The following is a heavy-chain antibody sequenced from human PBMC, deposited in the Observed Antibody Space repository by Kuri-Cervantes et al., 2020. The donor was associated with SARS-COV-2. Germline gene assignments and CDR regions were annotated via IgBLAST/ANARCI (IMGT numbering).Heavy chain of an antibody. V-gene: IGHV3-48*01. Sequence: GGSLRLSCAASGFIFSSHSMNWVRQAPGKGLEWVSYISSSSSTIYYADSVKGRFTISRDNARNSLYLQMNSLRAEDTAVYYCARGMGRYSSSFDYWGQGTLVTVSS. CDR2: ISSSSSTI. D-gene: IGHD6-6*01. CDR3: ARGMGRYSSSFDY. J-gene: IGHJ4*02. CDR1: GFIFSSHS.